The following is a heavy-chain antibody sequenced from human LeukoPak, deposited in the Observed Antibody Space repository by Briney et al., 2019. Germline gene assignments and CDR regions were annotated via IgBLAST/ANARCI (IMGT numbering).Heavy chain of an antibody. CDR3: ARIGYSGYEFDY. CDR1: GFTFSNYL. Sequence: GGSLRLSCAASGFTFSNYLMSWVRQAPGKGLEWVANIKQDGSEKHYVDSVEARFTISRANAKNSLFLDMNSLRAEDTAVYFCARIGYSGYEFDYWGQGILVTVSS. J-gene: IGHJ4*02. D-gene: IGHD5-12*01. V-gene: IGHV3-7*01. CDR2: IKQDGSEK.